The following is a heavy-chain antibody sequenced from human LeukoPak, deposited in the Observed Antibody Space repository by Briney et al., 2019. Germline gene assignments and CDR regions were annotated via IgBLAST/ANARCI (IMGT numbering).Heavy chain of an antibody. V-gene: IGHV3-23*01. D-gene: IGHD2-15*01. CDR1: GFTFSAYG. CDR3: AKEDVGAAPHF. Sequence: GGSLRLSCAASGFTFSAYGMSWIRQVPGKGLEWVSADSVYGGGPYYADSVNGRFIMSRDNSENTVYLQMDSLRAEDTALYYCAKEDVGAAPHFWGQGTLVTVSS. J-gene: IGHJ4*02. CDR2: DSVYGGGP.